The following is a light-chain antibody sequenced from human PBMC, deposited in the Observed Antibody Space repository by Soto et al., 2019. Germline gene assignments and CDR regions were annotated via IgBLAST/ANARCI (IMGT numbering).Light chain of an antibody. CDR2: WAS. Sequence: DIVMTQSPDSLAVSLGERDTINCKTSQSVLCSSNNKNYLAWYQQKPGQPPKLLIYWASTRESRVPDRFSGSGSGTDFTLTISSLQAEDVAVYYCQQYYSTLWTFGQGTKVEIK. V-gene: IGKV4-1*01. J-gene: IGKJ1*01. CDR3: QQYYSTLWT. CDR1: QSVLCSSNNKNY.